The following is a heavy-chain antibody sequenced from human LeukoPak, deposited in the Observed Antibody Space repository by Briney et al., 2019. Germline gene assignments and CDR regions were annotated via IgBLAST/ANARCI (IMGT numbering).Heavy chain of an antibody. CDR2: IYENGGTT. J-gene: IGHJ3*01. CDR3: ASPARANAFDL. Sequence: PGGSLRLSCVGSGFTFRSHAMSWVRQAPGKGLEFVSGIYENGGTTYYADSVKGRFSISRDNSKNTLYLQMKSLRAEDTAVYYCASPARANAFDLWGRGTMVTVSS. CDR1: GFTFRSHA. V-gene: IGHV3-23*01.